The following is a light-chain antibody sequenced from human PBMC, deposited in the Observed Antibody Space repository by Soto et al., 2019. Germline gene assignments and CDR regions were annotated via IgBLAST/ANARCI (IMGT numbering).Light chain of an antibody. J-gene: IGLJ2*01. CDR1: SSDVGGFNF. CDR2: EVR. CDR3: TSYAGTNNYVI. V-gene: IGLV2-8*01. Sequence: QSALTQPPSASGSPGQSVTISCTGTSSDVGGFNFVSWYQQHPGKVPKLLIYEVRKRPLGVPDRFFASKSGNTASLTVSGLQPEDEADYFCTSYAGTNNYVIFGGGTKVTVL.